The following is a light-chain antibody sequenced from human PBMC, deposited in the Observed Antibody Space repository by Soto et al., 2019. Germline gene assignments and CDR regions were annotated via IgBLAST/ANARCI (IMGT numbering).Light chain of an antibody. CDR3: QQSNSYSRT. CDR2: KAS. J-gene: IGKJ1*01. V-gene: IGKV1-5*03. Sequence: DIQMTQSPSTLSASVGDRVTITCRASQSISSWLAWYQQKPGKAPKLLIYKASSLESGVPSRFSGSGSGTEFSLTISRLQPDDFATYYCQQSNSYSRTFGQGTKVEIK. CDR1: QSISSW.